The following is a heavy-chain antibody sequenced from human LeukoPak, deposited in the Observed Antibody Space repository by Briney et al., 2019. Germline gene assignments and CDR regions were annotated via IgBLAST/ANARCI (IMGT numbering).Heavy chain of an antibody. CDR3: ARSYCSGGSCYFNYYYYMDV. CDR1: GFTFSSYS. Sequence: TGGSLRLSCAASGFTFSSYSMNWVRQAPGKGLEWVSSISSSSSYIYYADSVKGRFTISRDNAKNSLYLQMNSLRAEDTAVYYCARSYCSGGSCYFNYYYYMDVWGKGTTVTVSS. D-gene: IGHD2-15*01. J-gene: IGHJ6*03. V-gene: IGHV3-21*01. CDR2: ISSSSSYI.